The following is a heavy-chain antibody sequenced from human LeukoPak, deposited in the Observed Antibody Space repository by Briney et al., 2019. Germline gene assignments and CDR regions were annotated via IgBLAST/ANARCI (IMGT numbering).Heavy chain of an antibody. J-gene: IGHJ3*02. CDR2: INPSGGST. Sequence: GASVKVSCKASGYTFTSYYMHWVRQAPGQGLEWMGIINPSGGSTSYAQKFQGRVTMTRDTSTSTVYMELSSLRSEDTAVYCCARGSYCSGGSCYSSAFDIWGQGTMVTVSS. V-gene: IGHV1-46*01. CDR3: ARGSYCSGGSCYSSAFDI. CDR1: GYTFTSYY. D-gene: IGHD2-15*01.